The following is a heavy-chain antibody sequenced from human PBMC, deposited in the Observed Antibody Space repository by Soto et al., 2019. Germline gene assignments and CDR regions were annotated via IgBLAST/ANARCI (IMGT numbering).Heavy chain of an antibody. D-gene: IGHD6-19*01. Sequence: SETLSLTCTVSGGSISSGGYYWSWIRQHPGKGLEWIGYIYYSGSTYYNPSLKSRVTISVDTSKNQFSLKLSSVTAADTAVYYCARATGWIAVAATIEYYYMDVWGKGTTVTVSS. CDR2: IYYSGST. CDR3: ARATGWIAVAATIEYYYMDV. CDR1: GGSISSGGYY. V-gene: IGHV4-31*03. J-gene: IGHJ6*03.